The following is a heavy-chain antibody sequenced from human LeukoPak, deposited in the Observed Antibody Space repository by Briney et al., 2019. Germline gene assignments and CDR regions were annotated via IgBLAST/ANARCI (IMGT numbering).Heavy chain of an antibody. J-gene: IGHJ6*04. CDR3: AKGVDV. V-gene: IGHV3-21*05. Sequence: GGSLRLSCAASGFTFGSYAMSWVRQAPGKGLQWVSYISGSGGDIYYPDSVKGRFTISRDNARNSLFLQMNSLRAEDTAVYYCAKGVDVWGKGTTVTVSS. CDR1: GFTFGSYA. CDR2: ISGSGGDI.